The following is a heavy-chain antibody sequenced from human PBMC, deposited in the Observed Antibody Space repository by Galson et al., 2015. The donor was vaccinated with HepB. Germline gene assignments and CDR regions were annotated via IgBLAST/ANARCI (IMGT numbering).Heavy chain of an antibody. J-gene: IGHJ4*02. CDR3: AREDQAGVGGFDY. CDR1: GFTFSGHW. CDR2: INEDGSEK. D-gene: IGHD3-3*01. V-gene: IGHV3-7*01. Sequence: SLRLSCAASGFTFSGHWMNWVRQAPGKGLEWVANINEDGSEKFYVDSVKGRFTISRDNAKNSLYLQMNSLRAEDTGVYYCAREDQAGVGGFDYWGQGALVTVSS.